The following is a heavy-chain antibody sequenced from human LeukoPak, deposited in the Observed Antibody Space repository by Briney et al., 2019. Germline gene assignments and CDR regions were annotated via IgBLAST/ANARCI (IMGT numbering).Heavy chain of an antibody. V-gene: IGHV1-69*05. CDR1: GATFTSYA. J-gene: IGHJ5*02. CDR3: ARGREPGLRYFETTNWFDP. CDR2: IIPIFGTA. D-gene: IGHD3-9*01. Sequence: ASVTVSCTASGATFTSYAISWVRQAPGQGQGWMGGIIPIFGTANYAQKFQVRVTITTDESTSTAYMELSSLRSEDTAVYYCARGREPGLRYFETTNWFDPWGQGTLVTVSS.